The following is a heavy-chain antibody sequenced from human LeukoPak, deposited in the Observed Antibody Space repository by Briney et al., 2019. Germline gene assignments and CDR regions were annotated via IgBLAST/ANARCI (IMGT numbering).Heavy chain of an antibody. V-gene: IGHV3-64D*06. CDR1: GFTFSSYA. D-gene: IGHD4-17*01. J-gene: IGHJ4*02. Sequence: GGSLRLSCSASGFTFSSYAMHWVRQAPGKGLEYVSAISSNGGSTYYADSVKGRFTISRDNSKNTLYLQMSSLRTEDTAVYYCVKEYGDYEFDYWGQGTLVTVSS. CDR2: ISSNGGST. CDR3: VKEYGDYEFDY.